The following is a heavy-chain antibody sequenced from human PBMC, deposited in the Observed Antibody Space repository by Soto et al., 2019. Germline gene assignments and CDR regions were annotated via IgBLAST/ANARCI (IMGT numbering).Heavy chain of an antibody. V-gene: IGHV1-3*05. J-gene: IGHJ2*01. CDR1: GYTFTSYA. Sequence: QVQLVQSGAEEKKPGASVKVSCKASGYTFTSYAMDWVRQAPGQRLEWMGWINAGNGNTKYSQKFQGRVTIPRDTSASTAYMELSSLRSEDTAVYYCTMAPSWWYCDLWGRGTLVTVSS. CDR2: INAGNGNT. CDR3: TMAPSWWYCDL.